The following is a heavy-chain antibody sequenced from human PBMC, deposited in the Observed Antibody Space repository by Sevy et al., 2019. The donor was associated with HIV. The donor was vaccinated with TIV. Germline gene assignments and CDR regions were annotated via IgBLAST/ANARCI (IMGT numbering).Heavy chain of an antibody. CDR2: INPSGGST. J-gene: IGHJ4*02. CDR1: GYAFTSYY. Sequence: ASVKVSCKASGYAFTSYYMHWVRQAAGQGLEWMGIINPSGGSTSYAQKFQGRVTMTRDTSTSTVYMELSSLRSEDTAVYYCARDSDNYDILTGYYPFDYWGQGTLVTVSS. V-gene: IGHV1-46*01. D-gene: IGHD3-9*01. CDR3: ARDSDNYDILTGYYPFDY.